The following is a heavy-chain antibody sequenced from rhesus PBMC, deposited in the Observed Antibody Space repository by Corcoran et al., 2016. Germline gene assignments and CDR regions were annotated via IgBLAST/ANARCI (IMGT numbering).Heavy chain of an antibody. D-gene: IGHD6S26*01. J-gene: IGHJ4*01. V-gene: IGHV4-76*01. CDR1: GGSISGGYD. Sequence: QVQLQESGPGLVKPSETLSLTCAVSGGSISGGYDWSWIRQPPGKGLEWIGYIYGSSGSTNYNPPLKNRVTISKETSKHQFSLKLGSVTAADTAVYYCAGRSSGWSIFGYWGQGVLVTVSS. CDR3: AGRSSGWSIFGY. CDR2: IYGSSGST.